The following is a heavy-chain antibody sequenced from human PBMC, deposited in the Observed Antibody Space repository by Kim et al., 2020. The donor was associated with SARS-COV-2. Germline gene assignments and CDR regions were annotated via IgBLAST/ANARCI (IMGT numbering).Heavy chain of an antibody. Sequence: GGSLRLSCAASGFTFSSYWMSWVRQAPGKGLEWVANIKQDGSEKYYVDSVKGRFTISRDNAKNSLYLQMNSLRAEDTAVYYCARGLEYYYYGMDVWGQGTTVTVSS. V-gene: IGHV3-7*03. CDR2: IKQDGSEK. CDR1: GFTFSSYW. CDR3: ARGLEYYYYGMDV. J-gene: IGHJ6*02.